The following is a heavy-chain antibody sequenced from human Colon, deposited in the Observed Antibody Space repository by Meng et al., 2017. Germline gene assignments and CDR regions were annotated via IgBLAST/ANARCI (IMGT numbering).Heavy chain of an antibody. J-gene: IGHJ4*02. D-gene: IGHD3-10*01. V-gene: IGHV3-33*02. CDR3: ARDAGSVWLAYSFDS. CDR2: ILHDGITK. CDR1: GFSFATSG. Sequence: GGSLRLSCTASGFSFATSGMHWVRQTPGKGLELIATILHDGITKFYGKSVGGRFNISRDDSTNSVFLQMNNLNAEDTGVYFCARDAGSVWLAYSFDSWGQGTRVTVSS.